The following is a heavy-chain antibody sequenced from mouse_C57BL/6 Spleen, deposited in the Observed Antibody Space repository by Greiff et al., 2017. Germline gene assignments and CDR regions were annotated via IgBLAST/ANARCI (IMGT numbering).Heavy chain of an antibody. J-gene: IGHJ2*01. V-gene: IGHV1-81*01. Sequence: QVQLQQSGAELARPGASVKLSCKASGYTFTSYGISWVKQRTGQGLEWIGEIYPRSGNTYYNEKFKGKATLTADKSSSTAYMELRSLTSEDSAVYFCARWVYGNFPFDYWGQGTTLTVSS. CDR2: IYPRSGNT. CDR1: GYTFTSYG. D-gene: IGHD2-1*01. CDR3: ARWVYGNFPFDY.